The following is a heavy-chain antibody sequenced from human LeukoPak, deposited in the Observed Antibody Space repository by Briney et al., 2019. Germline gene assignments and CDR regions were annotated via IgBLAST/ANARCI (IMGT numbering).Heavy chain of an antibody. CDR2: ISSSSSYI. CDR3: ARLAADSSGWSYYFDY. V-gene: IGHV3-21*01. Sequence: GGSLRLSCAASGFTFSSYSMNWVRQAPGKGLEWVSSISSSSSYIYYADSVKGRFTISRDNAKNSLYLQMNSLRAEDTAVYYCARLAADSSGWSYYFDYWGQGTLVTVST. D-gene: IGHD6-19*01. J-gene: IGHJ4*02. CDR1: GFTFSSYS.